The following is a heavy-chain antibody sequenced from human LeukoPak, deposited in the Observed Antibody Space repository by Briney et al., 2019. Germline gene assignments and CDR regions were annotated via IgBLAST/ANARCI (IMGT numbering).Heavy chain of an antibody. J-gene: IGHJ4*02. CDR2: IKQDGSEK. V-gene: IGHV3-7*01. Sequence: PGGSLRLSCAASGFTFSHYWMSWVRQAAGKGLEWVANIKQDGSEKYYVDSVKGQFTISRNNAKNSLVLQMNSLRVEDTAVYYCARGRWGHFDYWGQGTLVTVSS. CDR3: ARGRWGHFDY. D-gene: IGHD3-16*01. CDR1: GFTFSHYW.